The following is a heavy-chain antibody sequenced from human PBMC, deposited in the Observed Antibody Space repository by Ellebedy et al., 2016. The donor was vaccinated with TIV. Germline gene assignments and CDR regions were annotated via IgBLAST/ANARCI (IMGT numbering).Heavy chain of an antibody. V-gene: IGHV3-15*01. CDR3: TTDIRPVTHYYGSVIDY. CDR1: GFTFNNAW. D-gene: IGHD3-10*01. J-gene: IGHJ4*02. Sequence: GGSLRLSCAASGFTFNNAWMSWVRQAPGKGLEWVGRIKSKTDGGTTDYAAPVKGRFTISRDDSKNTLYLQMNSLKTEDTAVYYCTTDIRPVTHYYGSVIDYWGQGTLVTVSS. CDR2: IKSKTDGGTT.